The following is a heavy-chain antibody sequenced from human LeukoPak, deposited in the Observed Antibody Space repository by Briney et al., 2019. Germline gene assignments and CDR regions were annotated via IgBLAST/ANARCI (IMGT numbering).Heavy chain of an antibody. CDR3: ARDRGGSGSYFDY. J-gene: IGHJ4*02. Sequence: SETLSLTCAVYGGSFSGYSWSWIRQPPGKGLEWIGEINHDGSTNYNPSLKSRVTISVDTSKNQFSLKLSSVTAADTAVYYCARDRGGSGSYFDYWGQGTLVTVSS. CDR1: GGSFSGYS. D-gene: IGHD3-10*01. V-gene: IGHV4-34*01. CDR2: INHDGST.